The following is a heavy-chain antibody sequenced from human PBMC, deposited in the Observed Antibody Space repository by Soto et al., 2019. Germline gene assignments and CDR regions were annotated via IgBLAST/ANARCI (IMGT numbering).Heavy chain of an antibody. V-gene: IGHV4-59*01. Sequence: SEPLSLTCTVSGDSLSSYYWSWIRQSPGKGLEWIGYIYYTGSTTYNPSLKSRVTMSVDTPKNQFSLRLSFVTAADTAVYFCARAGYYDWGFDLWGLGTPVTVSS. CDR3: ARAGYYDWGFDL. D-gene: IGHD3-9*01. CDR1: GDSLSSYY. J-gene: IGHJ4*02. CDR2: IYYTGST.